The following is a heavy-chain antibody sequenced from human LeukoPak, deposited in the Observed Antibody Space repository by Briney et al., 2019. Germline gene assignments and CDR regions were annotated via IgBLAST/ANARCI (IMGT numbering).Heavy chain of an antibody. D-gene: IGHD3-22*01. CDR2: IYTSGST. J-gene: IGHJ4*02. V-gene: IGHV4-61*02. Sequence: SQTLSLTCTVSGGSISSGSYYWSWIRQPTGKGLEWIGRIYTSGSTNYNPSLKSRVTISVDTSKNQFSLKLSSVTAADTAVYYCARDYYDSSGYQVFDYWGQGTLVTVSS. CDR3: ARDYYDSSGYQVFDY. CDR1: GGSISSGSYY.